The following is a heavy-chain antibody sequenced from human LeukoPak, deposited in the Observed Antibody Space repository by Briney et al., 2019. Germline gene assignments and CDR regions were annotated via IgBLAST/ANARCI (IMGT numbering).Heavy chain of an antibody. V-gene: IGHV3-33*08. J-gene: IGHJ4*02. D-gene: IGHD2/OR15-2a*01. CDR3: AREGPRGNPQFDY. Sequence: GGSLRLSCAASGFTFSSYWMNWVRQAPGKGLEWVALIWYDGSNKYYTDSVKGRLTISRDNSKNTLYLQMNSLRAEDTAVYYCAREGPRGNPQFDYWGQGTLVTVSS. CDR2: IWYDGSNK. CDR1: GFTFSSYW.